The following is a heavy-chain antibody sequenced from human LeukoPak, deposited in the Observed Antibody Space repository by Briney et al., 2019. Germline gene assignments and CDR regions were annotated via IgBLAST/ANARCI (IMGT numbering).Heavy chain of an antibody. Sequence: SETLSLTCTVFGVSVTTSGYYGAWIRQPPGRGLEWIGSISYSGITYYKPSLRGRVTISGDTAKNLFSLKLSSVTAADTAVYYCARHNDYASLMDVWGQGTTVTVSS. D-gene: IGHD2-2*01. J-gene: IGHJ6*02. CDR2: ISYSGIT. CDR3: ARHNDYASLMDV. V-gene: IGHV4-39*01. CDR1: GVSVTTSGYY.